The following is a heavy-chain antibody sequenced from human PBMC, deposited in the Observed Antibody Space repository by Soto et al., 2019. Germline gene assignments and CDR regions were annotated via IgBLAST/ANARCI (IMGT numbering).Heavy chain of an antibody. CDR3: AATGYSSSWYTLGYYYYGMDV. CDR2: IVVGSGNT. Sequence: QMQLVQSGPEVKKPGTSVKVSCKASGFTFTSSAMQWVRQARGQRLEWIGWIVVGSGNTNYAQKFQERVTITRDMSTSTAYMELSSQRSEDTAVYYCAATGYSSSWYTLGYYYYGMDVWGQGTTVTVSS. J-gene: IGHJ6*02. V-gene: IGHV1-58*02. CDR1: GFTFTSSA. D-gene: IGHD6-13*01.